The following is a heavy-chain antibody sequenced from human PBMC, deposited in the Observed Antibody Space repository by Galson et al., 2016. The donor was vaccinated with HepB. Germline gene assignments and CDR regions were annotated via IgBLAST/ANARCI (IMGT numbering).Heavy chain of an antibody. CDR1: GFNFSAHY. Sequence: SLRLSCAASGFNFSAHYMSWVRQAPGKGLEWVSYISSTGSHIHYADSVKGRFTISRDNAKKSLFLQMSRLSAEDTAVYFCAGAPYSGSYFDYWGQGTLVTASS. V-gene: IGHV3-11*04. CDR2: ISSTGSHI. CDR3: AGAPYSGSYFDY. J-gene: IGHJ4*02. D-gene: IGHD1-26*01.